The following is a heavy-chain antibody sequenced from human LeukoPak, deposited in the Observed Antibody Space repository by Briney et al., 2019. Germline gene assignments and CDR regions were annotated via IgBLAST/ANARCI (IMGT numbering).Heavy chain of an antibody. CDR2: INAGNGNT. CDR3: ARVSFDYDILTGYSP. Sequence: ASVTVSCKASGYTFTSYALHWVRQAPGQRLEWMGWINAGNGNTKYSQKFQGRVTITRDTSASTAYMELSSLRSEDTAVYYCARVSFDYDILTGYSPWGQGTLVTVSS. J-gene: IGHJ5*02. CDR1: GYTFTSYA. D-gene: IGHD3-9*01. V-gene: IGHV1-3*01.